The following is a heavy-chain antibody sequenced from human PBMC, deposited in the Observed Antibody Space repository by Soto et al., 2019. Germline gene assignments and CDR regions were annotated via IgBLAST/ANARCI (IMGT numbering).Heavy chain of an antibody. CDR2: TYYRSKWYN. CDR3: ARVVVGGYPVFYYYMDV. D-gene: IGHD5-12*01. V-gene: IGHV6-1*01. Sequence: SQTLSLTCAISGDSFSSNSAAWNWIRQSPSRGLEWLGRTYYRSKWYNDYAVSVKSRITINPDTSKNQFSLQLNSVTPEDTAVYYCARVVVGGYPVFYYYMDVWGKGTTVTVSS. J-gene: IGHJ6*03. CDR1: GDSFSSNSAA.